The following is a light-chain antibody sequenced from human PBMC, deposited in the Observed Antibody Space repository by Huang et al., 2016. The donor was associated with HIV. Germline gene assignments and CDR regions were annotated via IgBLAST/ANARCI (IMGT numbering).Light chain of an antibody. CDR1: KAASSDF. CDR2: GPS. CDR3: QQFGYSPFT. J-gene: IGKJ4*01. V-gene: IGKV3-20*01. Sequence: VVMTQSPGTLSLSPGERASLSCRASKAASSDFLAWYQPKPGQAPRLPISGPSNRATGVPDRFSVSWSGTDFTLIIDRLEPEDFALYYWQQFGYSPFTFGGGTRLEI.